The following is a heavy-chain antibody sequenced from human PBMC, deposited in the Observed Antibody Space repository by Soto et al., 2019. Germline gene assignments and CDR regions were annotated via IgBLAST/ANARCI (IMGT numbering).Heavy chain of an antibody. CDR3: ARGGGPYVWFNEF. Sequence: QVQLVQSGPEVKKPGSSVKVSCKDSGGLFSSFAISWVRQAPGQGLEWLGGIIPVFGTTNYAEKFQDRVTITADESTNTADMELTSLRSGDTAVYYCARGGGPYVWFNEFWGQGTLVTVSS. V-gene: IGHV1-69*01. CDR2: IIPVFGTT. J-gene: IGHJ4*02. D-gene: IGHD3-10*02. CDR1: GGLFSSFA.